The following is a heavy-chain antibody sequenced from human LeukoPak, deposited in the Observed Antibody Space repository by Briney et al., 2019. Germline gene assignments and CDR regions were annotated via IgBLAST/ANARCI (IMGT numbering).Heavy chain of an antibody. J-gene: IGHJ4*02. CDR1: GGSVSSGSYY. V-gene: IGHV4-61*01. CDR3: ASSDYYDSSGYSFDC. D-gene: IGHD3-22*01. CDR2: IHYSGST. Sequence: PSETLSLTCTVSGGSVSSGSYYWSWIRQPPGKGLEWIGYIHYSGSTNYNPSLKSRVTILVDTSKNQFSLKLTSVTAADTAVYSCASSDYYDSSGYSFDCWGQGTLVIVSS.